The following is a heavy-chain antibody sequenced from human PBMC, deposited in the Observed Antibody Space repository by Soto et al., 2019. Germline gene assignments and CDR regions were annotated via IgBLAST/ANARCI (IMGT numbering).Heavy chain of an antibody. Sequence: ASVKVSCKASGYTFTSYAMHWVRQAPGQRLEWMGWINAYNGNTNYAQKFLGRVTMTTDTSTTTAYMEVRSLGSDDTAMYYCARTSRSTSSYYIYWGQGTLVTVSS. CDR3: ARTSRSTSSYYIY. V-gene: IGHV1-3*01. CDR2: INAYNGNT. CDR1: GYTFTSYA. J-gene: IGHJ4*02. D-gene: IGHD2-2*01.